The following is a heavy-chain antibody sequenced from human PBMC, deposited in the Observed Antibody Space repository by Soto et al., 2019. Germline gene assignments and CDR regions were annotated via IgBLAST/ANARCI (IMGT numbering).Heavy chain of an antibody. J-gene: IGHJ6*02. D-gene: IGHD5-12*01. CDR1: GGTFSSYT. V-gene: IGHV1-69*04. CDR3: AREGVAPYYYYGMDV. Sequence: GASVKVSCKASGGTFSSYTISWVRQAPGQGLEWMGRIIPILGIANYAQKFQGRVTITADTSTSTVYMELRSLRADDTAVYYCAREGVAPYYYYGMDVWGQGTPVTVSS. CDR2: IIPILGIA.